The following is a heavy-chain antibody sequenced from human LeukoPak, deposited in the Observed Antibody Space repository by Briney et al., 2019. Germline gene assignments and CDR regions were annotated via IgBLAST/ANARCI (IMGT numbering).Heavy chain of an antibody. CDR2: INHSGST. D-gene: IGHD5-18*01. CDR3: ARGQLWSY. CDR1: GGSFSGYY. V-gene: IGHV4-34*01. Sequence: PSETLSLTCAVYGGSFSGYYWSWIRQPPGKGLEWIGEINHSGSTNYNPSLKSRVTISVDTSKNQFSLKLSSVTAADTAVYYCARGQLWSYWGQGTLVTVSS. J-gene: IGHJ4*02.